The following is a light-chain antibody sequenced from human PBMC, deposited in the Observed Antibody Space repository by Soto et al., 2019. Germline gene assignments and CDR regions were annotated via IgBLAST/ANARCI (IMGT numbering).Light chain of an antibody. CDR3: CSYTTSSSRL. CDR1: SSDVGHYNF. Sequence: HSVLTQAASGSGFPGQSSSISCTGTSSDVGHYNFVSWYQQHPGNAPKLMIYDVSIRASGVSDRFSGSKSGNTASLTISGLQAEDEADYYCCSYTTSSSRLFGTGTKVTVL. J-gene: IGLJ1*01. CDR2: DVS. V-gene: IGLV2-14*01.